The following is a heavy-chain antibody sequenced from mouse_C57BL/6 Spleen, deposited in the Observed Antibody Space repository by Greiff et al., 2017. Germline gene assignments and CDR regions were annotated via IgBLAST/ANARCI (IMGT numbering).Heavy chain of an antibody. CDR1: GFTFSNYW. D-gene: IGHD1-1*01. Sequence: EVQLQESGGGLVQPGGSMKLSCVASGFTFSNYWMNWVRQSPEKGLEWVAQIRLKSDNYATHYAESVKGRFTISRDDSKSSVYLQMNNLRAEDTGIYYCTSSYYYGSSYNYWGQGTTLTVSS. V-gene: IGHV6-3*01. CDR3: TSSYYYGSSYNY. J-gene: IGHJ2*01. CDR2: IRLKSDNYAT.